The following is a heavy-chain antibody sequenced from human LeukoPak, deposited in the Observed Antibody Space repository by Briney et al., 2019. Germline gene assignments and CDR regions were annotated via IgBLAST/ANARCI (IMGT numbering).Heavy chain of an antibody. D-gene: IGHD2-8*01. Sequence: PSETLSLTCTVSGGSISSGGYYWSWIRQPPGKGLEWIGYIYYSGSTYYNPSLKSRVTISVDTSKNQFSLKLSSVTAADTAVYYCFFGVSDVAPNTYGMDVWGQGTTVTVSS. CDR1: GGSISSGGYY. CDR2: IYYSGST. CDR3: FFGVSDVAPNTYGMDV. V-gene: IGHV4-30-4*01. J-gene: IGHJ6*02.